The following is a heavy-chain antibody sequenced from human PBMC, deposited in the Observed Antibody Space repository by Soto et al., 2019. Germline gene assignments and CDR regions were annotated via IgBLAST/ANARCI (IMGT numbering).Heavy chain of an antibody. V-gene: IGHV1-18*01. J-gene: IGHJ4*02. CDR1: GYTFTSYG. CDR2: ISAYNGNT. CDR3: ARAGDALRWFGEFNY. Sequence: ASVKVSCKASGYTFTSYGISWVRQAPGQGLEWMGWISAYNGNTNYAQKLQGRVTMTTDTSTSTAYMELRSLRSDDTAVYYCARAGDALRWFGEFNYWGQGTMGTVSS. D-gene: IGHD3-10*01.